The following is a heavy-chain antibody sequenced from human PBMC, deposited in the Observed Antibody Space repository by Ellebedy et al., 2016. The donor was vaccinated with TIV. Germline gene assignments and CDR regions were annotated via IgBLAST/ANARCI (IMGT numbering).Heavy chain of an antibody. CDR3: ARHGQFDY. CDR1: GGAINIKNYY. CDR2: ISNTATT. Sequence: SETLSLTXSVSGGAINIKNYYWGWIRQPPGKGLEWIGAISNTATTHYNESLKSRVTSSVDTSKNQFSRKLTSVTATDTAVYYCARHGQFDYWGQGTLVIVSS. V-gene: IGHV4-39*01. J-gene: IGHJ4*02.